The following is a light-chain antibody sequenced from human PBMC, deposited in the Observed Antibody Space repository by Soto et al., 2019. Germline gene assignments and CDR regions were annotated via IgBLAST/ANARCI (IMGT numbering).Light chain of an antibody. Sequence: QSALTQPASVSGSSGQSITISCTGTTSDFVSWYQQSPGQAPKLIIYEVANRPSGVSDRFSGSKSGNTASLTISGLRAEDEADYYCRSYTRRATLVFGGGTKVTVL. J-gene: IGLJ2*01. CDR1: TSDF. V-gene: IGLV2-14*01. CDR2: EVA. CDR3: RSYTRRATLV.